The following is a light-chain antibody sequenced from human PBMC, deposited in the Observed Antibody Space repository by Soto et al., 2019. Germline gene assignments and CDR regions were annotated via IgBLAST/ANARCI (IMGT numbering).Light chain of an antibody. V-gene: IGKV3-11*01. CDR3: QQRSNWPLT. CDR1: QSVSSS. Sequence: EIVLTQSPATLSLSPGERATLSCRASQSVSSSLAWYQQKFGQAPRLLIYDASNRATGIPARFGGSVSRTDFTLTISSLEPEDFAVYYCQQRSNWPLTFGGGTKVDIK. CDR2: DAS. J-gene: IGKJ4*01.